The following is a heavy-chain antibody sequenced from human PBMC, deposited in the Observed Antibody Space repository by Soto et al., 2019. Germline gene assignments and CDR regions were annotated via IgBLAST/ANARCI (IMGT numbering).Heavy chain of an antibody. V-gene: IGHV3-30*18. CDR1: GFTFSSYG. J-gene: IGHJ6*02. CDR3: AKDRGGDLCYGMDV. D-gene: IGHD2-21*02. Sequence: QVQLVESGGGVVQPGRSLRLSCAASGFTFSSYGMHWVRQAPGKGLEWVAVISYDGSNKYYAESVKGRFTISRDNSKNTVYLQMNSLRAEDTAVYYCAKDRGGDLCYGMDVWGQGTTVTVSS. CDR2: ISYDGSNK.